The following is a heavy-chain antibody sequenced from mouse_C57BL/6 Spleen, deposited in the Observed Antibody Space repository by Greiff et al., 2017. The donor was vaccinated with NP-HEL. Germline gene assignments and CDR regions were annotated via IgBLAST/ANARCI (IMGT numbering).Heavy chain of an antibody. CDR1: GFTFTDYY. V-gene: IGHV7-3*01. Sequence: EVQVVESGGGLVQPGGSLSLSCAASGFTFTDYYMSWVRQPPGKALEWLGFIRNKANGYTTEYSASVKGRFTISRDNSQSILYLQMNALRAEDRATYYCARRGPYWYFDGWGTGTTVTVSS. J-gene: IGHJ1*03. CDR2: IRNKANGYTT. CDR3: ARRGPYWYFDG.